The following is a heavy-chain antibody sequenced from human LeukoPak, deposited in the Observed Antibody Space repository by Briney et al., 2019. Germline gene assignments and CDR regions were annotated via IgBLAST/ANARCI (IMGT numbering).Heavy chain of an antibody. Sequence: SETLSLTCAVSGGLFSHYYWNWIRQSPGKGLEWIGEITHTRRTNYNPVLRSRVTISVDTSRNQFSLKLRSMTAADTAVYYCARGGRWESYSAFDIWGQGTTVSVSS. V-gene: IGHV4-34*01. CDR2: ITHTRRT. D-gene: IGHD1-26*01. CDR1: GGLFSHYY. CDR3: ARGGRWESYSAFDI. J-gene: IGHJ3*02.